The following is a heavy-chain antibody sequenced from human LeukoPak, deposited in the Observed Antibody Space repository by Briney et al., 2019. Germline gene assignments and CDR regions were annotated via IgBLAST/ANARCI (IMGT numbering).Heavy chain of an antibody. Sequence: GGSLRLSCAASGLSISNFWMHWVRQAPGKGLVWVAIIDKDGNEIKYVDSVKGRFTLSRDNAKNSVFLQMNSLRTEDTALYYCVTDGDKWNDFEYWGQGTLVTVSS. CDR1: GLSISNFW. V-gene: IGHV3-7*01. J-gene: IGHJ4*02. CDR3: VTDGDKWNDFEY. CDR2: IDKDGNEI. D-gene: IGHD1-1*01.